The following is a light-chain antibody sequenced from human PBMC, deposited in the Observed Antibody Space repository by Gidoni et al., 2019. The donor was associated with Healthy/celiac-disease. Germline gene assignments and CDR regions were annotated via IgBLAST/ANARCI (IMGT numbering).Light chain of an antibody. V-gene: IGKV1-39*01. CDR2: AAS. Sequence: DLQMTQSPSSLSASVGDRVTITCRASQSISSSLNWYQQKPGKAPKLLIYAASSLQSGVPSRFSGSGSGTDFTLTISSLQPEDFATYYCQQSYSTTWTFXXXTKVEIK. CDR1: QSISSS. CDR3: QQSYSTTWT. J-gene: IGKJ1*01.